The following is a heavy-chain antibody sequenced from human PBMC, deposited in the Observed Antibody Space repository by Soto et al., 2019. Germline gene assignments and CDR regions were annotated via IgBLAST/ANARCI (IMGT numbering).Heavy chain of an antibody. Sequence: HPGGSLRLSCAASGFTFSSFAMHWVRQASGKGLEWVGRIRSKANNYATEYAASVKGRFTISRDDSKNTAYLQMNSLETEDTAVYYCTRWCSSCGVGRLDPWGQGTLVTVSS. CDR3: TRWCSSCGVGRLDP. J-gene: IGHJ5*02. CDR1: GFTFSSFA. D-gene: IGHD2-8*01. CDR2: IRSKANNYAT. V-gene: IGHV3-73*01.